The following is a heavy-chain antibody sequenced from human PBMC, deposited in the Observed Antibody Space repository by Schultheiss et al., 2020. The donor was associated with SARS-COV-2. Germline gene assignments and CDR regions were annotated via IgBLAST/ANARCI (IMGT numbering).Heavy chain of an antibody. J-gene: IGHJ4*02. CDR1: GFSISSGYY. D-gene: IGHD6-6*01. Sequence: SQTLSLTCGVSGFSISSGYYWGWIRQSPGKGLEWIGSIYYSGSTYYNPSLKSRVTISVDTSKNQFSLKLSSVTAADTAVYYCARASIAARRGLDYWGQGTLVTVSS. CDR3: ARASIAARRGLDY. V-gene: IGHV4-38-2*01. CDR2: IYYSGST.